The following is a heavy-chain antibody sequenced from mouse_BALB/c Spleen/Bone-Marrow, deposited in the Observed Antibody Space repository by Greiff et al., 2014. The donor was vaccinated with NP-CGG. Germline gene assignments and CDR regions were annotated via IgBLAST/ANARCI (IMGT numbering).Heavy chain of an antibody. CDR1: GFTFSSFG. J-gene: IGHJ2*01. Sequence: EVQRVESGGGLVQPGGSRTLSCAASGFTFSSFGMHWVRQAPEKGLEWVAYISSGSSTIYYADTVKGRFTISRDNPKNTLFLQMTSLRSEDTAMYYCARMYFDYWGQGTTLTVSS. V-gene: IGHV5-17*02. CDR2: ISSGSSTI. CDR3: ARMYFDY.